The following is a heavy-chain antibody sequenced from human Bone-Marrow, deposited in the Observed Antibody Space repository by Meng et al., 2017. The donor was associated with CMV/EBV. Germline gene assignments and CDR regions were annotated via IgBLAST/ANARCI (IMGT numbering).Heavy chain of an antibody. CDR3: AKLGSTSCS. D-gene: IGHD2-2*01. J-gene: IGHJ5*02. CDR1: GGSISSYY. V-gene: IGHV4-59*12. CDR2: IYYSGST. Sequence: SGTLSLTCTVSGGSISSYYWSWIRQPPGKGLEWIGYIYYSGSTNYNPSLKSLVTISVDTSKNQFSLQLNSVTPEDTSVYSCAKLGSTSCSWGQGTLVTVSS.